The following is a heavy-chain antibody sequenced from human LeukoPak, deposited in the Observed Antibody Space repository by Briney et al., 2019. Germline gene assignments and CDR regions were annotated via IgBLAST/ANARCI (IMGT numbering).Heavy chain of an antibody. J-gene: IGHJ4*02. CDR3: ARDEPRSYYDSSGYCH. CDR2: IIPIFGTA. V-gene: IGHV1-69*01. CDR1: GGTFSSYA. Sequence: ASVKVSCKASGGTFSSYAISWVRQAPGQGLEWMGGIIPIFGTANYAQKFQGRVTITADESTSTAYMELSSLRSEDTAVYYRARDEPRSYYDSSGYCHWGQGTLVTVSS. D-gene: IGHD3-22*01.